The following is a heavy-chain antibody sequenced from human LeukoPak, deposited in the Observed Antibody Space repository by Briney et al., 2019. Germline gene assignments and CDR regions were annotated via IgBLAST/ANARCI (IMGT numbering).Heavy chain of an antibody. CDR1: GFSFSSYD. CDR3: ARAVAGTDEIDS. CDR2: IGSGGDT. V-gene: IGHV3-13*01. J-gene: IGHJ4*02. Sequence: QSGGSLRLSCAGSGFSFSSYDMLWVRQATGKGLEWVSAIGSGGDTYYAGSVKGRFTISRESAKDSFYLQMNSLSAGDTAVYFCARAVAGTDEIDSWGQGTLVTVSS. D-gene: IGHD6-19*01.